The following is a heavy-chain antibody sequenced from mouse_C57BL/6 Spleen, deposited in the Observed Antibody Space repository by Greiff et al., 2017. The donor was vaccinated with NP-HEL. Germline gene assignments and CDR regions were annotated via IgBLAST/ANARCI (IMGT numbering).Heavy chain of an antibody. CDR1: GYSITSDY. CDR3: ARSCSPYYYAMDY. CDR2: ISYSGST. J-gene: IGHJ4*01. Sequence: VQLKESGPGLAKPSQTLSLPCSVTGYSITSDYWNWIRKFPGNKLEYMGYISYSGSTYYNPSLKSRISITRNTSKNQYYLQLNSVTTEDTATYYCARSCSPYYYAMDYWGQGTSVTVSS. V-gene: IGHV3-8*01.